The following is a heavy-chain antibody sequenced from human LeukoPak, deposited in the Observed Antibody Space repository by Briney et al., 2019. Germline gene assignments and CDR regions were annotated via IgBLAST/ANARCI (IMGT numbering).Heavy chain of an antibody. J-gene: IGHJ6*02. CDR2: MYFSGNS. Sequence: PSETLSLTCSVSGGSFTSSSYYWVWICQPPRKGLELIGTMYFSGNSYYNPSLKSRVTISVDTSKKQFSLKLSSVTPADTAVYYCAGLHYYYGVDVWGQGTTVTVSS. V-gene: IGHV4-39*01. CDR3: AGLHYYYGVDV. CDR1: GGSFTSSSYY.